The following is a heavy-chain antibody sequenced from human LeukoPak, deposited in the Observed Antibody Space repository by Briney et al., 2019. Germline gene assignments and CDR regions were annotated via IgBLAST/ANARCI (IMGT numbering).Heavy chain of an antibody. CDR1: GGSISSYY. CDR3: ATGRAYSSVDY. CDR2: IYYTGST. V-gene: IGHV4-59*01. Sequence: PSETLSLTCTVSGGSISSYYWSWIRQPPGKGLEWIGCIYYTGSTNYNPSLKSRVTISVDTSKNQFSLKLSSVTAADTAAYYCATGRAYSSVDYWGQGPLVTVSS. D-gene: IGHD6-19*01. J-gene: IGHJ4*02.